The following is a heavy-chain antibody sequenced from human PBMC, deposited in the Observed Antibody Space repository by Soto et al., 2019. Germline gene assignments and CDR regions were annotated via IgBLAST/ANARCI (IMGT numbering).Heavy chain of an antibody. Sequence: GASVKVSCKASGGTFSSYAISWVRQAPGQGLEWMGGIIPIFGTANYAQKFQGRVTITADESTSTAYMELSSLRSEDTAVYYCARQVVVVVAATNYGMDVWGQGTTVTVSS. CDR3: ARQVVVVVAATNYGMDV. J-gene: IGHJ6*02. CDR2: IIPIFGTA. V-gene: IGHV1-69*13. D-gene: IGHD2-15*01. CDR1: GGTFSSYA.